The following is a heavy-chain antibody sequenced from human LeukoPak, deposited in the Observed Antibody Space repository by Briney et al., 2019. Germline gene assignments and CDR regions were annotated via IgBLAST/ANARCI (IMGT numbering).Heavy chain of an antibody. V-gene: IGHV1-46*01. CDR1: GYTFTSYY. CDR3: ARDRYVFNYYDSSGYSVTLLDY. D-gene: IGHD3-22*01. CDR2: INPSGGST. Sequence: ASVKVSCRASGYTFTSYYMHWVRQAPGQGLEWMGIINPSGGSTSYAQKFQGRVTMTRDTSTSTVYMELSSLRSEDTAVYYCARDRYVFNYYDSSGYSVTLLDYWGQGTLVTVSS. J-gene: IGHJ4*02.